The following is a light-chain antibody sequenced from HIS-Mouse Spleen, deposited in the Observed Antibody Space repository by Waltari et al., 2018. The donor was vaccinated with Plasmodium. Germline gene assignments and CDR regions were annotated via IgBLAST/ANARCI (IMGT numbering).Light chain of an antibody. Sequence: TQSPLSLPVTPGEPASISCRSSQSLLHSNGYNYLDWYLQKPGQSPQLLIYLGSNRASGVPDRFSGSGSGTDFTLKISRVEAEDVGVYYCMQALQTPRYTFGQGTKLEIK. J-gene: IGKJ2*01. CDR2: LGS. V-gene: IGKV2-28*01. CDR1: QSLLHSNGYNY. CDR3: MQALQTPRYT.